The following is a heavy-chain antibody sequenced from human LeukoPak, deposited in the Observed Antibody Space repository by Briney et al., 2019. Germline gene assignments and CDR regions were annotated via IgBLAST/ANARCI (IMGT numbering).Heavy chain of an antibody. J-gene: IGHJ4*02. D-gene: IGHD2-21*01. Sequence: GGTLRLSRAASVFTFSSYEMNWVREAPGKGLERVSYISSSGSTIYYADSVKGRFTISRDNAKNRLYLQMNSLRAEDTAVYYCATPGVKDYWGQGTLVTVSS. CDR1: VFTFSSYE. CDR2: ISSSGSTI. V-gene: IGHV3-48*03. CDR3: ATPGVKDY.